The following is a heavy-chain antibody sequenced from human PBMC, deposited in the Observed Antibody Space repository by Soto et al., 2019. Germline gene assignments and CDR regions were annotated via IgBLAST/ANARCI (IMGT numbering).Heavy chain of an antibody. D-gene: IGHD3-10*01. CDR3: ARGSEPYYYGSGFDP. CDR1: GFTFSSYW. Sequence: GGSLRLSCAASGFTFSSYWMSWVRQAPGKGLEWVANIKQDGSEKYYVDSVKGRFTISRDNAKNSLYLQMNSLRAEDTAVYYCARGSEPYYYGSGFDPWGQGTLVTVSS. J-gene: IGHJ5*02. V-gene: IGHV3-7*01. CDR2: IKQDGSEK.